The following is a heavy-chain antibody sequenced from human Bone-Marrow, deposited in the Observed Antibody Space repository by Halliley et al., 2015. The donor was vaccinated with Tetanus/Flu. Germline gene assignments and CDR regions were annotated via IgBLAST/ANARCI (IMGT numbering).Heavy chain of an antibody. V-gene: IGHV3-30*02. CDR3: AKARFIQKAASGTDFDY. J-gene: IGHJ4*02. Sequence: YADSVKGRFTISRDNSKNTLYLQMDRLRADDTAVFYCAKARFIQKAASGTDFDYWGQGTLVTVSS. D-gene: IGHD1-26*01.